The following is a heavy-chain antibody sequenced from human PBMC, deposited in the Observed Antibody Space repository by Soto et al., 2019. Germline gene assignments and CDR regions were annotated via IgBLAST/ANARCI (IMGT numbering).Heavy chain of an antibody. CDR3: TRDASRDSSARGWFDP. CDR1: GFTFSSYA. Sequence: PGGSLRLSCAASGFTFSSYAMHWVRQAPGKGLDWVAVIWNDGNNKYYADSVQGRFIISRDNSKNSLYLQMNSLRAEDTAVYYCTRDASRDSSARGWFDPWGPGTLVTVSS. D-gene: IGHD6-13*01. J-gene: IGHJ5*02. CDR2: IWNDGNNK. V-gene: IGHV3-33*01.